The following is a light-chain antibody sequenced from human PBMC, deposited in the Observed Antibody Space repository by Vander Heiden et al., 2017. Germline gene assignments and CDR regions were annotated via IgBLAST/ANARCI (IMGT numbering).Light chain of an antibody. CDR2: ASS. CDR3: QQSYTTPRT. CDR1: QTIRNS. J-gene: IGKJ2*01. V-gene: IGKV1-39*01. Sequence: DIQMTQSPSFLSASVGDRVTVTCRASQTIRNSFNGYQQKPGTAPRLLLYASSALQSGVPSRFSGGGSGTDFTLTISDLQPEDFATYFCQQSYTTPRTFGQGTKVEI.